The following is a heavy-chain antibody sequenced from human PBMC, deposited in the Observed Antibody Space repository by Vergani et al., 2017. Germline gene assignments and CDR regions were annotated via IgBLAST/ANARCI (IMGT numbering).Heavy chain of an antibody. V-gene: IGHV4-59*13. D-gene: IGHD3-9*01. J-gene: IGHJ6*02. CDR2: IYSTGST. CDR1: GGSISSYY. Sequence: QVQLQESGPGLVKPSETLSLTCTVSGGSISSYYWSWIRQSPGKGLEWIGYIYSTGSTNYNPSLNSRVTMSVDTSKNQISLKLRSVTAADTAVYFCARVMYRDEASTGYRLEGMDIWGQGTTVTISS. CDR3: ARVMYRDEASTGYRLEGMDI.